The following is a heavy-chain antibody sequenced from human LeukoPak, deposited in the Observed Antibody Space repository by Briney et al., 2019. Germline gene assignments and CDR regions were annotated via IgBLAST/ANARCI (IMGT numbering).Heavy chain of an antibody. CDR2: ITGSTTWT. CDR1: GFTFGNFG. D-gene: IGHD3-10*02. V-gene: IGHV3-23*01. Sequence: GGSLRLSCEASGFTFGNFGMTWVRQAPGKGLQWVSGITGSTTWTYYAASVKGRFTVSRDNSQNTLHLQMNSLRADDTAVYYCARELVSSGTGYFDLWGRGTLVTVYS. J-gene: IGHJ2*01. CDR3: ARELVSSGTGYFDL.